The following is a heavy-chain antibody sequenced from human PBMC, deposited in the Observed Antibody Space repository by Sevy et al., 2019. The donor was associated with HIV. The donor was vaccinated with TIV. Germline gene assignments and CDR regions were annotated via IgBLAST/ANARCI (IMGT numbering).Heavy chain of an antibody. V-gene: IGHV3-30*04. CDR1: GFTFSSYA. D-gene: IGHD6-13*01. CDR2: ISYDGNNK. Sequence: GGSLRLSCTASGFTFSSYAMYWVRQAPGKGLEWVAVISYDGNNKDYADSVKGRFTISRDNSKNTLYLQMNSLRAEDTAVYYCAREDGSRQYFQYWGQGTLVTVSS. CDR3: AREDGSRQYFQY. J-gene: IGHJ1*01.